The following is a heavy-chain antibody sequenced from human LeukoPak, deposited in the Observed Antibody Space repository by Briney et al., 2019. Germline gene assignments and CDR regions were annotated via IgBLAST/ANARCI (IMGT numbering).Heavy chain of an antibody. CDR1: GGTFSSYA. CDR3: AALVTPREYYYYYYMDV. D-gene: IGHD4-23*01. Sequence: ASVTVSCKASGGTFSSYAISWVRQAPGQGLEWMGGIIPIFGTANYAQKFQGRVTITTDESTSTAYMELSSLRSEDTAVYYCAALVTPREYYYYYYMDVWGKGTTVTVSS. CDR2: IIPIFGTA. J-gene: IGHJ6*03. V-gene: IGHV1-69*05.